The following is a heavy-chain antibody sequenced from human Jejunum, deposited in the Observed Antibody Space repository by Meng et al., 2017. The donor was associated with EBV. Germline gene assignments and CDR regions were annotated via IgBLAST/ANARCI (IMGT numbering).Heavy chain of an antibody. D-gene: IGHD1-14*01. CDR3: ARGPDHSKQGY. Sequence: QVQIHQGGAGMLKPSETLSLFCAVYDGSFSGYYWSWIRQPPGKGLEWIGEISDNEGTKYNPSLKSRVTVSLDTSKNQFSLRLSSVTAADTALYYCARGPDHSKQGYWGQGTLVTVSS. V-gene: IGHV4-34*01. J-gene: IGHJ4*02. CDR2: ISDNEGT. CDR1: DGSFSGYY.